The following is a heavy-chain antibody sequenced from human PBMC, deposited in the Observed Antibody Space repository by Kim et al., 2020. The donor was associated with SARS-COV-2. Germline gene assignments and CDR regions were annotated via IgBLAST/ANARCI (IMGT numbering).Heavy chain of an antibody. D-gene: IGHD2-15*01. CDR3: ARIVVVVAATLNWFDP. V-gene: IGHV4-4*02. CDR1: GGSISSSNW. Sequence: SETLSLTCAVSGGSISSSNWWSWVRQPPGKGLEWIGEIYHSGSTNYNPSLKSRVTISVDKSKNQFSLKLSSVTAADTAVYYCARIVVVVAATLNWFDPWGQGTLVTVSS. J-gene: IGHJ5*02. CDR2: IYHSGST.